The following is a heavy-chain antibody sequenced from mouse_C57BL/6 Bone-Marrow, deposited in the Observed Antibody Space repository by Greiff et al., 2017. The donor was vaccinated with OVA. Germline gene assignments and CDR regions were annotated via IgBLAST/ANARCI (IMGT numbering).Heavy chain of an antibody. CDR3: ALTMVKEIFDY. D-gene: IGHD2-1*01. Sequence: EVQLVESGPGLVKPSQSLSLTCSVTGYSITSGYYWTWIRQFPGNKLEWMGYISYDGSNNYNPSLKNRISITRDTSKNQFFLKLNSVTTEDTATYYCALTMVKEIFDYWGQGTTLTVSS. J-gene: IGHJ2*01. V-gene: IGHV3-6*01. CDR1: GYSITSGYY. CDR2: ISYDGSN.